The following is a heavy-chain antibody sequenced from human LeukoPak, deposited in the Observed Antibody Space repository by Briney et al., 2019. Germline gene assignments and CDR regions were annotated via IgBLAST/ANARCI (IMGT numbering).Heavy chain of an antibody. J-gene: IGHJ4*02. Sequence: PGGSLRLSCAASGFTVSSNYMSWVRQAPGKGLEWVGFIRSKAYGGTTEYAASVKGRFTISRDDSKSIAYLQMNSLKTEDTAVYYCTRVGEEEDYFDYWGQGTLVTVSS. CDR2: IRSKAYGGTT. CDR1: GFTVSSNY. CDR3: TRVGEEEDYFDY. V-gene: IGHV3-49*04.